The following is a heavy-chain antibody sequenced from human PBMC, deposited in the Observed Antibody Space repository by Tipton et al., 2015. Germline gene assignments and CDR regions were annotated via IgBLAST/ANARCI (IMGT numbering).Heavy chain of an antibody. Sequence: TLSLTCTVSGGSISRYYWSWIRQAPGGGLEWIGYIYYSGSTNYNPSLKSRVTISVDTSKDQFSLKLSSVTAADTAMYYCVRARGRHGGLFDSWGQGPLVIVSS. D-gene: IGHD4-23*01. CDR1: GGSISRYY. V-gene: IGHV4-59*07. CDR2: IYYSGST. CDR3: VRARGRHGGLFDS. J-gene: IGHJ4*02.